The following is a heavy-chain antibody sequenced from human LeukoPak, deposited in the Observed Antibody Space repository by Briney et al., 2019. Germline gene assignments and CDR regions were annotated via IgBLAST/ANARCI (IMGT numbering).Heavy chain of an antibody. V-gene: IGHV3-23*01. CDR2: VSGSGRST. D-gene: IGHD3-16*02. CDR3: AKHRYPEYYYYMDV. CDR1: GFPFSSYA. Sequence: GGSLRLSCAGSGFPFSSYAMSWVRQAPGKGLEWVSAVSGSGRSTYYADSVKGRFTISRDNSKNTLYLQMNSLRAEDTAVYYCAKHRYPEYYYYMDVWGKGTTVTVSS. J-gene: IGHJ6*03.